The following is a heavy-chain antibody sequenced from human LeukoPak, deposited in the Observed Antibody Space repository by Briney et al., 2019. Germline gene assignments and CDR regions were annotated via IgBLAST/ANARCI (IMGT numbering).Heavy chain of an antibody. CDR3: TLYNY. V-gene: IGHV1-3*03. CDR2: INPGSGIT. CDR1: GYTFSNHD. D-gene: IGHD2-2*02. Sequence: ASVKVSCKASGYTFSNHDMHWVRQAPGQRLEWMGWINPGSGITKYSQEFQDRITITRDTSASTAYIELSSLTSEDMAIYYCTLYNYWGQGTLVTVSS. J-gene: IGHJ4*02.